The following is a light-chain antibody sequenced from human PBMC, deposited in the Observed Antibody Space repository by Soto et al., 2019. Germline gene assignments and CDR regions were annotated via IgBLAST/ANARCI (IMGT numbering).Light chain of an antibody. J-gene: IGKJ5*01. CDR2: DVS. CDR3: HQYNVWPAT. V-gene: IGKV3-15*01. Sequence: EKVMTQSPATLSVSPGERATLSCRASQSVNNSLAWYQQIPGRAPRLLIYDVSTRATGIPARFSGSGSETEFTLTISSLQSEDFGIYFCHQYNVWPATFGQGTRLEIK. CDR1: QSVNNS.